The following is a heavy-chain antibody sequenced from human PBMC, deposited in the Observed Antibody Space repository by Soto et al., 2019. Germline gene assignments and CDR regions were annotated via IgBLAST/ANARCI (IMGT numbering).Heavy chain of an antibody. J-gene: IGHJ4*02. CDR1: GYTFTTYY. CDR3: ARVHYYDSSGFYL. V-gene: IGHV1-46*01. CDR2: INPSGDST. D-gene: IGHD3-22*01. Sequence: ASVKVSCKASGYTFTTYYMHWVRQAPGQGLEWMGIINPSGDSTSYAQKFRGRFTMTRDTSTNTLFMELSSLRAEDTATYYCARVHYYDSSGFYLWGQGTLVTVS.